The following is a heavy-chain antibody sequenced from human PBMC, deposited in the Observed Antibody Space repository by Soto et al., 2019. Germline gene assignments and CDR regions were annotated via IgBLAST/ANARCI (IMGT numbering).Heavy chain of an antibody. D-gene: IGHD1-26*01. V-gene: IGHV3-15*01. Sequence: GGSLRLSCAGSGFTLSNAWMSWVRQAPGKGLEWVGRIKSKSHGGTTDYAAPVKGRFTISRDDSKNTLDLQMNSLRAEDTAMYFRARSRYTGTYSGRFLDYWGQGSLVTVSS. J-gene: IGHJ4*02. CDR1: GFTLSNAW. CDR3: ARSRYTGTYSGRFLDY. CDR2: IKSKSHGGTT.